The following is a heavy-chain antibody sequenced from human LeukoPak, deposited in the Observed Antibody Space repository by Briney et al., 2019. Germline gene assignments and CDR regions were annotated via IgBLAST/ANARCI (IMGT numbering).Heavy chain of an antibody. CDR3: ARDTYYYGSGSYGLDY. V-gene: IGHV4-4*02. D-gene: IGHD3-10*01. CDR1: GVSISSSIW. CDR2: IYHSGGT. Sequence: SETLSLTCAVSGVSISSSIWWTWVRQPPGKGLQWIGEIYHSGGTNYNPSLESRVTISVDKSKNQFSLKLSSVTAADTAVYYCARDTYYYGSGSYGLDYWGQGTLVTVSS. J-gene: IGHJ4*02.